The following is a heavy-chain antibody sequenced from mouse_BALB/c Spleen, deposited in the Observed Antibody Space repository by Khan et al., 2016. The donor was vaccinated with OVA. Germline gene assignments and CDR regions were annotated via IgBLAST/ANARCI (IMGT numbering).Heavy chain of an antibody. V-gene: IGHV1-18*01. CDR3: ARDAGRY. J-gene: IGHJ4*01. CDR1: GYTFTEYT. D-gene: IGHD3-3*01. Sequence: FQLQQSGPELVKPGASVKISCKTSGYTFTEYTLHWVKQSHGKSLEWIGVINPKNGITSYNQKFKGEATLTVDKSSSTAYMEFRSLTSEDSAVYYCARDAGRYWGQGTSVTVSS. CDR2: INPKNGIT.